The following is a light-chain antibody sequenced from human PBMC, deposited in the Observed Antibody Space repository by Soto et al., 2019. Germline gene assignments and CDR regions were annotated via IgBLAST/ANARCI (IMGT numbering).Light chain of an antibody. CDR3: QQRINWPPT. J-gene: IGKJ1*01. CDR2: DTS. V-gene: IGKV3-11*01. Sequence: EIVLTQSPATLSLSPGERATLSCRASQSVSSYVAWYQQKPGQAPRLLIYDTSNRATGIPARFSGSGSGTDFTLTISSLEPEDFALYYCQQRINWPPTFGQGPKVDIK. CDR1: QSVSSY.